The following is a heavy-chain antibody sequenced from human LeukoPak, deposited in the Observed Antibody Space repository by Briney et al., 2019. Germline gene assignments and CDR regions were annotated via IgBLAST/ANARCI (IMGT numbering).Heavy chain of an antibody. Sequence: ASVKVSCTASGGTFSSYAISWVRQAPGQGLEWMGGIIPIFGTANYAQKFQGRVTITADESTSTAYMELSSLRSEDTAVYYCASSYGSGSYYPFDYWGQGTLVTVSS. CDR2: IIPIFGTA. CDR3: ASSYGSGSYYPFDY. CDR1: GGTFSSYA. V-gene: IGHV1-69*01. D-gene: IGHD3-10*01. J-gene: IGHJ4*02.